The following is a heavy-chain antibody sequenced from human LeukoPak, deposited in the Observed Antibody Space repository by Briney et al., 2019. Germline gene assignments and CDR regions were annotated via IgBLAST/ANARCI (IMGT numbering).Heavy chain of an antibody. V-gene: IGHV4-34*01. J-gene: IGHJ4*02. CDR3: AARTRSDDY. D-gene: IGHD1-14*01. CDR2: INHSGGT. Sequence: SETLSLTCAVYGGSFSGYYWSWIRQPPGKGLEWIGEINHSGGTNYNPSLKSRVTISVDTSKNQFSLKLSSVTAADTAVYYCAARTRSDDYWGQGTLVTVSS. CDR1: GGSFSGYY.